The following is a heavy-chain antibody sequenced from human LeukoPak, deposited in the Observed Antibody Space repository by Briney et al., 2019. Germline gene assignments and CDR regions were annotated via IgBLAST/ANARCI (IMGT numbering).Heavy chain of an antibody. Sequence: GGSLRLSCAAPGFTFYDYAMHWVRQAPGKGLEWVSLIYGDGGSTYYADSVKGRFTIARDNSKNSLYLQMNSLRTDDTALYFCAKDIYPTPARPDAFDIWGQGTMVTVSS. CDR3: AKDIYPTPARPDAFDI. J-gene: IGHJ3*02. CDR2: IYGDGGST. CDR1: GFTFYDYA. V-gene: IGHV3-43*02. D-gene: IGHD2-2*02.